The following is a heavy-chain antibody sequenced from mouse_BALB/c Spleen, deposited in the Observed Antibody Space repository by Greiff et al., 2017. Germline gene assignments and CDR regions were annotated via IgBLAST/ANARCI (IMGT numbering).Heavy chain of an antibody. J-gene: IGHJ4*01. CDR3: ARGGHYYAMDD. V-gene: IGHV5-17*02. D-gene: IGHD3-3*01. CDR1: GFTFSSFG. Sequence: EVQGVESGGGLVQPGGSRKLSCAASGFTFSSFGMHWVRQAPEKGLEWVAYISSGSSTIYYADTVKGRFTISRDNPKNTLFLQMTSLRSEDTAMYYCARGGHYYAMDDWGQGTSVTVSS. CDR2: ISSGSSTI.